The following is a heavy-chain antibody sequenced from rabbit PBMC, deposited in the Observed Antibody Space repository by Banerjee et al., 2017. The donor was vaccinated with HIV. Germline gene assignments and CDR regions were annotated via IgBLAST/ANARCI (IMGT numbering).Heavy chain of an antibody. V-gene: IGHV1S45*01. CDR1: GLDFSSGYD. CDR2: ITVGDNA. Sequence: QEQLEESGGGLVKPEGSLTLTCKASGLDFSSGYDMCWVRQAPGKGLEWIAPITVGDNAYHARWAKGRFSISKASSTTVTLQMTSLTAADTATYFCARAGDNYPDWLDLWGPGTLVTVS. CDR3: ARAGDNYPDWLDL. D-gene: IGHD2-1*01. J-gene: IGHJ5*01.